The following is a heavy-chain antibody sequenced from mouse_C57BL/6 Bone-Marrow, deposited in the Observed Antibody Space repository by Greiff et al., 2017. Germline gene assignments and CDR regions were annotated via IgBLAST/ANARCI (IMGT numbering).Heavy chain of an antibody. CDR3: AIGYYGSPPVDFDV. CDR2: IHPSDSDT. D-gene: IGHD1-1*01. J-gene: IGHJ1*03. V-gene: IGHV1-74*01. CDR1: GYTFTSYW. Sequence: VQLQQPGAELVKPGASVKVSCKASGYTFTSYWMHWVKQRPGQGLEWIGRIHPSDSDTNYNQKFKGKATLTVDKSSSTAYMQLSSLTSEDSAVYYCAIGYYGSPPVDFDVWGTGTTVTVSS.